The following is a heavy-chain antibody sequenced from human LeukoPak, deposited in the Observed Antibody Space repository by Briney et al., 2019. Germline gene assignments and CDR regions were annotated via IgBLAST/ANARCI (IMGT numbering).Heavy chain of an antibody. CDR3: AREAGSGWSMLAYYYGMDV. CDR1: GFTFSSYS. Sequence: PGGSLRLSCAASGFTFSSYSMNWVRQAPGKGLEWVSYISSSSSTIYYADSVKGRFTISRDNAKNSLYLQMNSLRAEDTAVYYCAREAGSGWSMLAYYYGMDVWGQGTTVTVSS. J-gene: IGHJ6*02. V-gene: IGHV3-48*01. D-gene: IGHD6-19*01. CDR2: ISSSSSTI.